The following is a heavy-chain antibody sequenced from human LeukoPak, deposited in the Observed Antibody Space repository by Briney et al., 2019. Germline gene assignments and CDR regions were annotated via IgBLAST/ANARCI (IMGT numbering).Heavy chain of an antibody. CDR1: GGSISSSSYY. Sequence: PSETLSLTCTVSGGSISSSSYYWGWIRQPPGKGLEWIGSIYYSGSTYYNPSLKSRVTISVDTSKNQFSLKLSSVTAADTAVYYCARDNGSYHPDDAFDIWGQGTMVTVSS. V-gene: IGHV4-39*07. D-gene: IGHD1-26*01. CDR3: ARDNGSYHPDDAFDI. CDR2: IYYSGST. J-gene: IGHJ3*02.